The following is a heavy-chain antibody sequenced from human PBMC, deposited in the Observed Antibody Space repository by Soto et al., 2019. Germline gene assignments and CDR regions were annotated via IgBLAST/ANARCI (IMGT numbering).Heavy chain of an antibody. Sequence: QTLSLTCAISGDSVSSKSAACNWIRQSPSRGLEWLGRTYYRSKWYNEYAVSVKSRIIINPDTSKNQFSLQLNSVTPEDTAVYYCARSGNEGAVDYWGQGTLVTVSS. CDR1: GDSVSSKSAA. CDR3: ARSGNEGAVDY. D-gene: IGHD1-26*01. CDR2: TYYRSKWYN. J-gene: IGHJ4*02. V-gene: IGHV6-1*01.